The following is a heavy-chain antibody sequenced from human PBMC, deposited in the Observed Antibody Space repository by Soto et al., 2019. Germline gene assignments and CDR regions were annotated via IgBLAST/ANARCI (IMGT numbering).Heavy chain of an antibody. V-gene: IGHV3-23*01. CDR3: ARTSFYDFWSGYQFDY. Sequence: PGGSLRLSCAASGFTFRSYTMSWVRQAPGKGLEWISSISASGGKPSYADSVQGRFIISRDNLMNTVYLQMSSLRAEDTAVYYCARTSFYDFWSGYQFDYWGQGTLVTVSS. J-gene: IGHJ4*02. CDR2: ISASGGKP. CDR1: GFTFRSYT. D-gene: IGHD3-3*01.